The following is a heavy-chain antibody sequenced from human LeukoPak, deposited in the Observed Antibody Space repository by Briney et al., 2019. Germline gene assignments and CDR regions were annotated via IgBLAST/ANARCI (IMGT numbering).Heavy chain of an antibody. D-gene: IGHD3-10*01. Sequence: GGSLRLSCEASGFTFNNFGMHWVRQAPGKGLEWVAFIGYDESKKYYAESVKGRFTISRDNSKNTLYLQMNSLRAEDTAVYYCAKDARGSAFDIWGQGTMVTVSS. CDR1: GFTFNNFG. V-gene: IGHV3-30*02. CDR2: IGYDESKK. J-gene: IGHJ3*02. CDR3: AKDARGSAFDI.